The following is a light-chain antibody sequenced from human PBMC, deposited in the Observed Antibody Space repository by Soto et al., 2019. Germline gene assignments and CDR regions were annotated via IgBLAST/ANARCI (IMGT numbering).Light chain of an antibody. J-gene: IGKJ4*01. CDR3: QQRSNCPFT. CDR2: DAS. Sequence: ESVLTQSPATLSLSPGERATLSCRASQSVSSYLAWYQQKPGQAPRLLIYDASNRATGIPARFSGSGSGTDFTLTISSLEPEDFAVYYCQQRSNCPFTLGGGTKVDIK. V-gene: IGKV3-11*01. CDR1: QSVSSY.